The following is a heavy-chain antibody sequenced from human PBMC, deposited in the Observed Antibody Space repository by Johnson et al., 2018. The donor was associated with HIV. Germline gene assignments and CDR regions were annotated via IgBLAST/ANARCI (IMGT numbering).Heavy chain of an antibody. Sequence: VQLVESGGGLVQPGGSLRLSCAASGFTFSSYALSWVRQAPGKGLEWVSAISGSGGSTYSADSVKGRFTISRDNSKNTLSLQMNSLRPEDTAMYYCARTRRRVGAKPWGAFDIWGQGTAVTVSS. J-gene: IGHJ3*02. V-gene: IGHV3-23*04. D-gene: IGHD1-26*01. CDR3: ARTRRRVGAKPWGAFDI. CDR1: GFTFSSYA. CDR2: ISGSGGST.